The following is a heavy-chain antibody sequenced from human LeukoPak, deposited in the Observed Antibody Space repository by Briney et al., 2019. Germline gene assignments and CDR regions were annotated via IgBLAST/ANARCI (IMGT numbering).Heavy chain of an antibody. V-gene: IGHV4-39*01. CDR1: GGSISGSHYY. CDR3: ARGYDY. D-gene: IGHD6-13*01. Sequence: SETLSLTCIVSGGSISGSHYYWAWIRQSPGKGLKWIGMINYSGNTYYNPSLWSRATISVDTSTNQFTLNLNSVTAADTAVYYCARGYDYWGQGTLVTVSS. J-gene: IGHJ4*02. CDR2: INYSGNT.